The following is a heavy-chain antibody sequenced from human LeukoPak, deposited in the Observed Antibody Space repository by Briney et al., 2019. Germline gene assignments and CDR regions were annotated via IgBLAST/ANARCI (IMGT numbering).Heavy chain of an antibody. Sequence: PSETLSLTCTVSGGSISSYYWSWIRQPPGKGLEWIGYIYYSGSTNYNPSLKSRVTISVDTSKNQFSLKLSSVTAADTAVYYCARVSSSSLFGSWFDPWGQGTLVTVSS. CDR2: IYYSGST. CDR1: GGSISSYY. D-gene: IGHD6-6*01. V-gene: IGHV4-59*01. CDR3: ARVSSSSLFGSWFDP. J-gene: IGHJ5*02.